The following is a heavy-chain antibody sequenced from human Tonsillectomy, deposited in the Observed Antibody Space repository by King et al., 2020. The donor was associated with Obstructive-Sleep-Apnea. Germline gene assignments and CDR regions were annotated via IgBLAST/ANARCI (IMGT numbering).Heavy chain of an antibody. CDR2: MYYSGNT. CDR3: ARHRGVEDYGGYGDYFDY. Sequence: QVQLQESGPGLVKPSETLSLTCTVSGGSITDYYWSWIRQPPGKGLEWIGYMYYSGNTNFNPSLNSRVTISADTSKIQFSLRLSSVTAADTAVYYCARHRGVEDYGGYGDYFDYWGQGTLVTVSS. V-gene: IGHV4-59*08. J-gene: IGHJ4*02. D-gene: IGHD5-12*01. CDR1: GGSITDYY.